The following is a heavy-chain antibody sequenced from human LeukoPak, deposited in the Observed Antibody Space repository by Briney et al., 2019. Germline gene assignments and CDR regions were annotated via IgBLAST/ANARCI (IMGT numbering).Heavy chain of an antibody. J-gene: IGHJ4*02. V-gene: IGHV3-30*02. CDR1: GFTFTNYG. CDR2: IQFDGTNK. Sequence: GGSLRLSCAASGFTFTNYGMHWVRQAPGKVLEWVAFIQFDGTNKYYADSVKGRFTISRDNAKNSVYLQMNSLRLEDTAVYYCARTGLGMYSFDYWGQGTLVTVSS. CDR3: ARTGLGMYSFDY. D-gene: IGHD3/OR15-3a*01.